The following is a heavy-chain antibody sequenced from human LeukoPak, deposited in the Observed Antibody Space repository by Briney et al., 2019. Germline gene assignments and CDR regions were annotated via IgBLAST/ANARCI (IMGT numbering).Heavy chain of an antibody. V-gene: IGHV4-39*02. CDR2: IYYSGST. Sequence: SETLSLTCTVSGGSISSSSYYWGWIRQPPGKGLEWIGSIYYSGSTYYNPSLQSRVTISVDKSNNHFSLRLTSVTAADTAVYYCATNGWYCLDHWGQGALVTVSS. CDR3: ATNGWYCLDH. D-gene: IGHD6-19*01. CDR1: GGSISSSSYY. J-gene: IGHJ1*01.